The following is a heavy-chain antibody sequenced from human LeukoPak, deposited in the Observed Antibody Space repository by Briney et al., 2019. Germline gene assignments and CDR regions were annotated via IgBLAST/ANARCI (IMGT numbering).Heavy chain of an antibody. CDR2: INPNSGGT. D-gene: IGHD6-13*01. V-gene: IGHV1-2*01. CDR1: GYTFTGYY. J-gene: IGHJ4*02. CDR3: ARDGALDQQLSVGYFDY. Sequence: ASVKVSCKASGYTFTGYYMHWVRQAPGQGLEWMGWINPNSGGTNYAQKFQGRVTSTRDTSISTAYMELSRLRSDDTAVYYGARDGALDQQLSVGYFDYWGQGTVVTVSP.